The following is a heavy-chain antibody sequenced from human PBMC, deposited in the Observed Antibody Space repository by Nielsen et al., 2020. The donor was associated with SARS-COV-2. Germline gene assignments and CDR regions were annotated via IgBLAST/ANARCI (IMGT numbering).Heavy chain of an antibody. CDR3: ARGFEGGPFDC. CDR2: LSDGGAT. Sequence: GESLKISCTASGLTVSSTWIHWVRQAPGQGLVWVARLSDGGATSYADSVKGRFTISRDNAKNSLYLQMDSLRVEDTALYYCARGFEGGPFDCWGQGTLVTVSS. D-gene: IGHD3-10*01. CDR1: GLTVSSTW. J-gene: IGHJ4*02. V-gene: IGHV3-74*01.